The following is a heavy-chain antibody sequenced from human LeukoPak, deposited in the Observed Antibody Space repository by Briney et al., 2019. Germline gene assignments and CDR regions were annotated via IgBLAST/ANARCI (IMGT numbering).Heavy chain of an antibody. Sequence: GGSLRLSCAASGVTVRNNYMSWVRQAPGKGLEWVSVLHIDGTTNYADSVKGRFTISRDNSKNTLYLQMNSLRAEDTAVYYCARSWIQLWLRSPGAFDIWGQGTMVTVSS. CDR1: GVTVRNNY. V-gene: IGHV3-66*02. J-gene: IGHJ3*02. CDR3: ARSWIQLWLRSPGAFDI. CDR2: LHIDGTT. D-gene: IGHD5-18*01.